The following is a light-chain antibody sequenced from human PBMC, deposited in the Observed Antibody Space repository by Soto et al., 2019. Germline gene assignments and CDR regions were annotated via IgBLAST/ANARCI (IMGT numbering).Light chain of an antibody. CDR3: SSYAGSGNWV. Sequence: QSVLTQPPSASGSPGQSVTISCTGTSSDVGGYNSVSWYQQHPGKAPKLMISEVNPGVPDRFSGSKSGNTASLTVSGLQAEDEADYYCSSYAGSGNWVFGGGTKLTVL. CDR1: SSDVGGYNS. J-gene: IGLJ3*02. V-gene: IGLV2-8*01. CDR2: EV.